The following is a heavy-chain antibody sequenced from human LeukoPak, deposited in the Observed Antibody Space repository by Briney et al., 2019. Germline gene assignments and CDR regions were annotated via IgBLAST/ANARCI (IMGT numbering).Heavy chain of an antibody. CDR3: AKDGTYYYGSGNFDY. J-gene: IGHJ4*02. V-gene: IGHV3-23*01. CDR2: ISGSGGST. Sequence: GGSLRLSCAASGFTFSSYAMSWVRQAPGKGLEWVSAISGSGGSTYYADSVKGRFTISRDNSKNTLYLQMNSLRAEDTAVYHCAKDGTYYYGSGNFDYWGQGTLITVSS. D-gene: IGHD3-10*01. CDR1: GFTFSSYA.